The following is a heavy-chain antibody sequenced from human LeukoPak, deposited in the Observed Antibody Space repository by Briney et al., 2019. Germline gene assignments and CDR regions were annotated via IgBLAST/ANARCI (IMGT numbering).Heavy chain of an antibody. CDR2: INHSGST. CDR3: ARDYYDSSGYFDAFDI. V-gene: IGHV4-34*01. D-gene: IGHD3-22*01. J-gene: IGHJ3*02. CDR1: GGSFSGYY. Sequence: SETLSLTCAVYGGSFSGYYWSWIRQPPGKGLEWIGEINHSGSTNYNPSLKSRVTISVDRSKNQFSLKLSSVTAADTAVYYCARDYYDSSGYFDAFDIWGQGTMVTVSS.